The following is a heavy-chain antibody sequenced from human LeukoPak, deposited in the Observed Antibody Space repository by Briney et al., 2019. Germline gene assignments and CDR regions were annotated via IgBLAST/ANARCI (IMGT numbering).Heavy chain of an antibody. CDR1: GFTFSSYA. J-gene: IGHJ3*02. CDR3: ARVVGDYVWGSYRLGDAFDI. CDR2: ISGSGENT. Sequence: GGSLRLSCEASGFTFSSYAMSWVRQAPGKGLEWVSAISGSGENTYYADSVKGRFTISRDNAKNSLYLQMNSLRAEDTAVYYCARVVGDYVWGSYRLGDAFDIWGQGTMVTVSS. V-gene: IGHV3-23*01. D-gene: IGHD3-16*02.